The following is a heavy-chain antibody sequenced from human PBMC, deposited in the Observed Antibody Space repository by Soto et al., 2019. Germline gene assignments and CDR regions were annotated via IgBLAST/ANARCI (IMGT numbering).Heavy chain of an antibody. CDR1: GFTFDDYV. J-gene: IGHJ6*03. CDR3: AKDRSVPRRGEWDYYYYYYMDV. CDR2: ISWNRGSI. V-gene: IGHV3-9*01. D-gene: IGHD3-16*01. Sequence: EVQLVESGGGLVQPGRSLRLSCAASGFTFDDYVMHWVRQAPGKGLEWVSGISWNRGSIGYADSVKGRFTISRDNAKNSLYLQMNSLRAEDTDLYYCAKDRSVPRRGEWDYYYYYYMDVWGKGTTVTVSS.